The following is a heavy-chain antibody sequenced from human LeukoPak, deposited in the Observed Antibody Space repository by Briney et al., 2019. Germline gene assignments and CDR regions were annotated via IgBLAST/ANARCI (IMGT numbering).Heavy chain of an antibody. J-gene: IGHJ3*02. CDR3: ARPNYDFWSGYLGAFDI. D-gene: IGHD3-3*01. CDR2: ISSSSSTI. V-gene: IGHV3-48*01. CDR1: GFTFSSYS. Sequence: GGSLRLSCAASGFTFSSYSMNWVRQAPGKGLEWVSYISSSSSTIYYADSVKGRFTISRDNAKNSLYLQMNSLRAEDTAVYYCARPNYDFWSGYLGAFDIWGQGTVVTVSS.